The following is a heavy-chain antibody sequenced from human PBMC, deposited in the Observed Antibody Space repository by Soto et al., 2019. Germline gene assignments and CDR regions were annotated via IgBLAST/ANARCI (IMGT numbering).Heavy chain of an antibody. CDR2: IFSNDDK. V-gene: IGHV2-26*01. CDR1: GFSLGNPRMG. J-gene: IGHJ4*02. D-gene: IGHD3-22*01. Sequence: GSGPTLVNPTETLTLTCTVSGFSLGNPRMGVSWIRQPPGKALEWLAHIFSNDDKSYRTSLKSRVTISKDTSKSQVVLTMTNMDPVDTGTYYCARVYDSSGYEYWGQGTLVTV. CDR3: ARVYDSSGYEY.